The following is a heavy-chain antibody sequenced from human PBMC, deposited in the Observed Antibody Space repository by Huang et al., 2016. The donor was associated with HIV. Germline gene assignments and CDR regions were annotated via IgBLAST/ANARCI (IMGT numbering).Heavy chain of an antibody. J-gene: IGHJ4*02. CDR3: ARDSQQWLVEDY. D-gene: IGHD6-19*01. Sequence: EVQLVESGGGLVQPGGSLRLSCAASGFTFSSYWMHWVRQAPGKGLVWGSRIKSDGSSTSYAESVKGRFTISRDNAKNTLYLQMNSLRAEDTAVYYCARDSQQWLVEDYWGQGTLVTVSS. CDR2: IKSDGSST. V-gene: IGHV3-74*01. CDR1: GFTFSSYW.